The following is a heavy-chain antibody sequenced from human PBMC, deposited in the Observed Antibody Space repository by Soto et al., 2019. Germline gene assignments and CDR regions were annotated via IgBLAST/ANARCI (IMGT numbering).Heavy chain of an antibody. V-gene: IGHV4-4*07. J-gene: IGHJ3*02. D-gene: IGHD4-4*01. CDR3: ACVPTAVTVPACDI. CDR1: DGSISNYF. CDR2: IYTSGST. Sequence: TKAFSCAASDGSISNYFCSWIRPPGEKRLEWIGRIYTSGSTNYNPYLKSRVTMSIDTSKNQFSLKLSSVTAADTAVYYCACVPTAVTVPACDIWGQGTMVTVSS.